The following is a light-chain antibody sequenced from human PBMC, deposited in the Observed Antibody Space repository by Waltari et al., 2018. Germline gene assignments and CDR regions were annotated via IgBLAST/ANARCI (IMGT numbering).Light chain of an antibody. Sequence: DIVMTQSPDSLAVSLGERATINCKSSQSVLYSYNSKNYLAWYQQKPGQPPQLLIYEVSNRFSGVPDRFSGSGSGTDFTLKISRVEAEDVGLYYCMQSIQFPLTFGGGTKVEIK. CDR1: QSVLYSYNSKNY. CDR2: EVS. CDR3: MQSIQFPLT. V-gene: IGKV2D-29*01. J-gene: IGKJ4*01.